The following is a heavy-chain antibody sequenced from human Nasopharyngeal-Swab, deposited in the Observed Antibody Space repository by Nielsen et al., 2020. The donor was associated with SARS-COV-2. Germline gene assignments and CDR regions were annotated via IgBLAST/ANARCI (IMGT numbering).Heavy chain of an antibody. Sequence: GESLKISCAASGFTFSDSAIHWVRQASGKGLEWVRRFRSKGNNYATAYSASVKGRFIIFRDDPTNTAYLQMNSLKTEDTAMYYCTRCGGGCYSGRDYWGQGTLVTVSS. D-gene: IGHD2-21*02. CDR3: TRCGGGCYSGRDY. CDR1: GFTFSDSA. CDR2: FRSKGNNYAT. J-gene: IGHJ4*02. V-gene: IGHV3-73*01.